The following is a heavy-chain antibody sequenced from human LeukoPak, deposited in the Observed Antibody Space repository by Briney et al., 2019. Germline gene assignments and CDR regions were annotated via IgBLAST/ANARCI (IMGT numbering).Heavy chain of an antibody. D-gene: IGHD2-2*02. CDR1: GFTFSSYG. V-gene: IGHV3-30*03. CDR2: ISYDGSNK. CDR3: ASLAYCSSTSCYNYGMDV. J-gene: IGHJ6*02. Sequence: SGRSLRLSCAASGFTFSSYGMHWVRQAPGKGLEWVAVISYDGSNKYYADSVKGRFTISRDNSKNTLYLQMNSLRAEDTAVYYCASLAYCSSTSCYNYGMDVWGQGTTVTVSS.